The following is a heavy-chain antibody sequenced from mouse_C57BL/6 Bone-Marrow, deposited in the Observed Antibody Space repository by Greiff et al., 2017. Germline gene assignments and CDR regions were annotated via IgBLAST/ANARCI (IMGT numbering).Heavy chain of an antibody. Sequence: VQLQQSGAELARPGASVKLSCKASGYTFTSYGISWVKQRTGQGLEWIGEIYPRSGNTYYNEKFKGKATLTADKSSSTAYMELRSLTSEDSAVYFCASPYYYGSRGNYWGQGTTLTVSS. D-gene: IGHD1-1*01. J-gene: IGHJ2*01. CDR1: GYTFTSYG. V-gene: IGHV1-81*01. CDR3: ASPYYYGSRGNY. CDR2: IYPRSGNT.